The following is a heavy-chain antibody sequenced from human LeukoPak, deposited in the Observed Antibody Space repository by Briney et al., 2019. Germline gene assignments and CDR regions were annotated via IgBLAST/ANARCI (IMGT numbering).Heavy chain of an antibody. CDR1: GGTFSSYA. CDR2: IIPIFGTA. J-gene: IGHJ5*02. Sequence: ASVKVSCKASGGTFSSYAISWVQQAPGQGLEWMGGIIPIFGTANYAQKFQGRVTITADESTSTAYMELSSLRSEDTAVYYCARDQSHIVVVPAATWFDPWGQGTLVTVSS. CDR3: ARDQSHIVVVPAATWFDP. V-gene: IGHV1-69*13. D-gene: IGHD2-2*01.